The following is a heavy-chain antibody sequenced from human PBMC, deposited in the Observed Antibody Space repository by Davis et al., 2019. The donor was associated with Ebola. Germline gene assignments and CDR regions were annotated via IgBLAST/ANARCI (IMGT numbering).Heavy chain of an antibody. CDR1: GFTFSNAW. CDR3: TRGFGGQQTYDF. V-gene: IGHV4-59*12. CDR2: IYYSGST. Sequence: ESLKISCAASGFTFSNAWMNWIRQPPGKGLEWIGYIYYSGSTNYNPSLKSRVTISVDTSKNQFSLKLTSVTAADTAVYYCTRGFGGQQTYDFWGQGPLVTFSS. J-gene: IGHJ4*02. D-gene: IGHD6-13*01.